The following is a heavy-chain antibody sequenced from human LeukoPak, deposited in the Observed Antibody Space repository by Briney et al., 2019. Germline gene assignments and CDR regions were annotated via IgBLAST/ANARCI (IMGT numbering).Heavy chain of an antibody. Sequence: SQTLSLTCAISGDSVSSNSAAWNWIRQSPSRGLEWLGRTYYRSKWYNDYAVSVKSRITINPDTSKNQFSLQLNSVTPEDTAVYYCARDFQRNTYFQVVITPSAAFDIWGQGTMVTVSS. CDR2: TYYRSKWYN. CDR3: ARDFQRNTYFQVVITPSAAFDI. J-gene: IGHJ3*02. CDR1: GDSVSSNSAA. V-gene: IGHV6-1*01. D-gene: IGHD3-3*01.